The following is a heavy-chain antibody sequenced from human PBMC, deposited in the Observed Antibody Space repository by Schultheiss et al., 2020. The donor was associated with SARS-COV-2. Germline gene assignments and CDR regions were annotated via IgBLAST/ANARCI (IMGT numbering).Heavy chain of an antibody. J-gene: IGHJ6*02. V-gene: IGHV4-34*01. D-gene: IGHD2-15*01. CDR1: GFTFSSYA. CDR2: INHSGST. Sequence: SCAASGFTFSSYAMSWVRQAPGKGLEWIGEINHSGSTNYNPSLKSRVTISVDTSKNQFSLKLSSVTAADTAVYYCARGRGYCSGGSCYLPTHYYYGMDVWGQGTTVTVSS. CDR3: ARGRGYCSGGSCYLPTHYYYGMDV.